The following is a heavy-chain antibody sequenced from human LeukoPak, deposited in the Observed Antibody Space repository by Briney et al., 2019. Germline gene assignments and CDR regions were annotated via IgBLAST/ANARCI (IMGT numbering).Heavy chain of an antibody. V-gene: IGHV3-30-3*01. CDR1: GFTFSSYA. CDR3: ARQETSTYNGAFDI. D-gene: IGHD1-1*01. Sequence: PGRSLRLSCAASGFTFSSYAMHWVRQAPGKGLEWVTVTSYDGNDKYYADSVKGRFTISRDNAKNSLYLQMNSLRADDTAVYHCARQETSTYNGAFDIWGQGTMVTVSS. J-gene: IGHJ3*02. CDR2: TSYDGNDK.